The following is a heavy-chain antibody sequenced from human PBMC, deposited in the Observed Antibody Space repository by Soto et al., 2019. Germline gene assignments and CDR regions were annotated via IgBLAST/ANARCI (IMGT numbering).Heavy chain of an antibody. J-gene: IGHJ3*02. CDR1: GFTFSDYY. Sequence: QVQLVESGGGLVKPGGSLRLSCAASGFTFSDYYMTWIRQAPGKGLEWVSYISSGRSYTKFYADSVKGRFTISRDNAKNSLYLQMNSLRAEDTAVYYCARDLYYYGSGSYGAFDIWGQGTMVTVSS. CDR3: ARDLYYYGSGSYGAFDI. CDR2: ISSGRSYT. D-gene: IGHD3-10*01. V-gene: IGHV3-11*05.